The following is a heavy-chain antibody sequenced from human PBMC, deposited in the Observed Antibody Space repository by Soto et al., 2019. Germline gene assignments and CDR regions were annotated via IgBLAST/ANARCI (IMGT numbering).Heavy chain of an antibody. Sequence: QMQLVQSGPEVKKPGTSVKVSCKASGFTFTSSAVQWVRQARGQRLEWIGWIVVGSGNTNYAQKFQERDTITRDMSTSTPYMELSSQRSEDTAVYYCAADRYWTSTSCSDAFDIWGQGTMVTVSS. CDR3: AADRYWTSTSCSDAFDI. J-gene: IGHJ3*02. V-gene: IGHV1-58*01. CDR2: IVVGSGNT. D-gene: IGHD2-2*01. CDR1: GFTFTSSA.